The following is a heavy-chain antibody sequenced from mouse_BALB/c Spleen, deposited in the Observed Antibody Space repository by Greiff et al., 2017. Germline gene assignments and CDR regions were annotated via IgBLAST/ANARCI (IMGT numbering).Heavy chain of an antibody. CDR2: IDPSDSET. D-gene: IGHD1-1*01. J-gene: IGHJ2*01. V-gene: IGHV1S126*01. Sequence: VKLQESGPQLVRPGASVKISCKASGYSFTSYWMHWVKQRPGQGLEWIGMIDPSDSETRLNQKFKDKATLTVDKSSSTAYMQLSSPTSEDSAVYYCARGVAYFDYWGQGTTLTVSS. CDR1: GYSFTSYW. CDR3: ARGVAYFDY.